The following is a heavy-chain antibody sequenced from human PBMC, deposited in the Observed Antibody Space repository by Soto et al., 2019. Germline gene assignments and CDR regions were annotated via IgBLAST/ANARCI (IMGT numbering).Heavy chain of an antibody. D-gene: IGHD6-13*01. Sequence: SETLSLTCTVSGGSISSGGYYWSWIRQHPGKGLEWIGYIYYSGSTYYNPSLKSRVTISVDTSKNQFSLKLSSVTAADTAVYYGAIECGHPELAAAGLNWFDQRGTGARGTVAS. CDR3: AIECGHPELAAAGLNWFDQ. CDR2: IYYSGST. CDR1: GGSISSGGYY. V-gene: IGHV4-31*03. J-gene: IGHJ5*02.